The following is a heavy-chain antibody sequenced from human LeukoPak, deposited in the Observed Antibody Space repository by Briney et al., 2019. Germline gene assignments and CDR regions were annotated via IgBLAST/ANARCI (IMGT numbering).Heavy chain of an antibody. CDR3: AKDDRIQLSGNYYYGMDV. Sequence: GGSLRLSCAASGFTFSSYAMSWVRQAPGKGLEWVSAISGSGGSTYYADSVKGRFTISRDSSKNTLYLQMNSLRAEDTAVYYCAKDDRIQLSGNYYYGMDVWGQGTTVTVSS. V-gene: IGHV3-23*01. CDR2: ISGSGGST. D-gene: IGHD5-18*01. CDR1: GFTFSSYA. J-gene: IGHJ6*02.